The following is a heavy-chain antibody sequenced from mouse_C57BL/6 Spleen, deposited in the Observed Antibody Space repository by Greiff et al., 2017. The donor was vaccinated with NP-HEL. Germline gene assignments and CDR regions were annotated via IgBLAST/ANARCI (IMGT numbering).Heavy chain of an antibody. CDR3: TTDYYDFLFAY. D-gene: IGHD2-4*01. CDR1: GFNIKDDY. J-gene: IGHJ3*01. V-gene: IGHV14-4*01. CDR2: IDPENGDT. Sequence: EVMLVESGAELVRPGASVKLSCTASGFNIKDDYMHWVKQRPEQGLEWIGWIDPENGDTEYASKFQGKATITADTSSNTAYLQLSSLTSEDTAVYYCTTDYYDFLFAYWGQGTLVTVSA.